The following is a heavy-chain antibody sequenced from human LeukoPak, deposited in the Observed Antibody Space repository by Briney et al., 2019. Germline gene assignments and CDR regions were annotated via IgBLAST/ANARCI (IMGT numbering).Heavy chain of an antibody. D-gene: IGHD5-24*01. CDR1: GYTFSNYG. CDR2: ITGSGTNT. V-gene: IGHV3-23*01. CDR3: AKDDAWLQYGN. Sequence: GGSLRLSCAASGYTFSNYGMSWVRQAPGRGLEWVSTITGSGTNTDYADSVKGRFTISRDNSKGTVYLQMNSLRPEDTAVYYCAKDDAWLQYGNWGRGTLVTVSS. J-gene: IGHJ4*02.